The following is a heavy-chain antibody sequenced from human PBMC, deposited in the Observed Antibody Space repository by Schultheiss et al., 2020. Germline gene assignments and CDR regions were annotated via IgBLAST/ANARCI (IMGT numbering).Heavy chain of an antibody. CDR2: ITWNSDKI. D-gene: IGHD3-22*01. CDR1: GFTFDDYA. CDR3: AKTPYYDTSGPSHY. V-gene: IGHV3-9*01. J-gene: IGHJ4*02. Sequence: SLRLSCAASGFTFDDYAMHWVRQAPGKGLEWVSSITWNSDKITYADSVRGRFTISRDNAKDYLYLQMNSLRAEDTAFYYCAKTPYYDTSGPSHYWGQGALVTVSS.